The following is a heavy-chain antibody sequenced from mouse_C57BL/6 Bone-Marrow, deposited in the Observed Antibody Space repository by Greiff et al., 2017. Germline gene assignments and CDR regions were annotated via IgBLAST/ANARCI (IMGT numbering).Heavy chain of an antibody. CDR2: IWRGGST. CDR1: GFSFNSYG. J-gene: IGHJ4*01. V-gene: IGHV2-5*01. Sequence: QVQLQQSSPGLGQPSPPLSITCTASGFSFNSYGVHWVRQSPGKGLEWLGVIWRGGSTDYNAAFMSRLSITKDNSKCQVFFKMNSLQADDTAIFYYSNDVHHDLYAIDNWGQGTPLPVSS. CDR3: SNDVHHDLYAIDN. D-gene: IGHD2-12*01.